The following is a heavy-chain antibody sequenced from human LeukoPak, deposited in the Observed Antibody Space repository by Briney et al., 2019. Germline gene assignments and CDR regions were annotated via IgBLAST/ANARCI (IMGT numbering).Heavy chain of an antibody. CDR1: GFTLSSYS. D-gene: IGHD3-3*01. V-gene: IGHV3-23*01. CDR3: AKDGTIFGVVLIADY. J-gene: IGHJ4*02. Sequence: GGSLRLSCAASGFTLSSYSMNWVRQAPGKGLEWVSGISGSGGSTNYADSVKGRFTISRDNSKNTLYLQMNSLRAEDTAVYYCAKDGTIFGVVLIADYWGQGTLVTVSS. CDR2: ISGSGGST.